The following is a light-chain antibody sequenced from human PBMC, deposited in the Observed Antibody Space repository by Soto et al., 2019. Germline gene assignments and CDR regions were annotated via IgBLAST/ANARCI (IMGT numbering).Light chain of an antibody. J-gene: IGKJ4*01. Sequence: EIVLTQSPGTLSLSPGERATLSFSAIQSVSSSYLAWYQQKPGQAPRLLIYGASSRATGIPDRFSGSGSGTDFTLTISRLEPEDFAVYYCQQYGSSPPDTFGGGTKVDIK. CDR1: QSVSSSY. CDR2: GAS. V-gene: IGKV3-20*01. CDR3: QQYGSSPPDT.